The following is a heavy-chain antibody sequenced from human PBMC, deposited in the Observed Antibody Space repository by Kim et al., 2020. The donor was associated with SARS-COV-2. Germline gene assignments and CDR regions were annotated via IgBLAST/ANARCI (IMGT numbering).Heavy chain of an antibody. V-gene: IGHV3-74*01. CDR3: ASRINGGNSGIDF. J-gene: IGHJ4*02. Sequence: GDCEKGRFTISRDNAKNTLYLQMNSLRADDTAVYYCASRINGGNSGIDFWGQGTLVTVSS. D-gene: IGHD2-21*01.